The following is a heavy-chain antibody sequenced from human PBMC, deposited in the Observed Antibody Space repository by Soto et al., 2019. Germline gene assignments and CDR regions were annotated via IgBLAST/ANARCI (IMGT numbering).Heavy chain of an antibody. J-gene: IGHJ4*02. Sequence: QVQLVQSGAEVKKPRSSVKVSCKASGGTFSSYAISWVRQAPGQGLEWMGGIITIFGTANYVQKIQGRVTITADESTSTAYMGLSSLKSEDTAVYYCARESRYCSGGSCYFLPGIDYWGQGTLVTVSS. CDR1: GGTFSSYA. CDR2: IITIFGTA. CDR3: ARESRYCSGGSCYFLPGIDY. D-gene: IGHD2-15*01. V-gene: IGHV1-69*12.